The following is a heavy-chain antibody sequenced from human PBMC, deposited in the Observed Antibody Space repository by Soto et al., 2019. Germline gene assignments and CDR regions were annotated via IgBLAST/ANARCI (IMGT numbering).Heavy chain of an antibody. CDR3: ARADYDFWSCYSWCDP. D-gene: IGHD3-3*01. CDR2: IYTSGST. Sequence: CLCCYHWCRLRQQAGKGLEWIGRIYTSGSTNYNPSLKSRLTMSVDPSKNQFSLKLSSVTAADTAVYYCARADYDFWSCYSWCDPWGPGTLGT. V-gene: IGHV4-4*07. J-gene: IGHJ5*02. CDR1: CLCCYH.